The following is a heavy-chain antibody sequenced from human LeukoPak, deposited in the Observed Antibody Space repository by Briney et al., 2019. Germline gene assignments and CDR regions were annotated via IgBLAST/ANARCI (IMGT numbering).Heavy chain of an antibody. Sequence: SVKVSCKASGGTFSSYAISWVRQAPGQGLEWMGGIIPIFGTANYAQKFQGRVTITADESTSTAYMELSSLRSEDTAVYYCARADYYDSSGYYYSDYWGQGTLVTVSS. CDR3: ARADYYDSSGYYYSDY. J-gene: IGHJ4*02. CDR2: IIPIFGTA. V-gene: IGHV1-69*13. CDR1: GGTFSSYA. D-gene: IGHD3-22*01.